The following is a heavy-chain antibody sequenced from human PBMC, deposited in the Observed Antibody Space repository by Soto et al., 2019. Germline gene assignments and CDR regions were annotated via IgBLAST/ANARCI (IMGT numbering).Heavy chain of an antibody. CDR1: GFTFSSYS. CDR3: ARVAPYCRECHAFDI. CDR2: ISSSSSYI. V-gene: IGHV3-21*01. Sequence: EVQLVESGGGLVKPGGSLRLSCAASGFTFSSYSMNWVRQAPGKGLEWVSSISSSSSYIYYADSVKGRFTISRDNAKNSLYLQMNSLRAEDTAVYYCARVAPYCRECHAFDIWGQGTTVTVSS. D-gene: IGHD2-15*01. J-gene: IGHJ3*02.